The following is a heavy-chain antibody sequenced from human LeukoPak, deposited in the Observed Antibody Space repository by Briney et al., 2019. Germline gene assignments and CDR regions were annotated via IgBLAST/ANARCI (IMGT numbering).Heavy chain of an antibody. J-gene: IGHJ4*02. CDR1: GGSISSGSYY. D-gene: IGHD3-10*01. CDR2: IYTSGST. CDR3: ARVQRRRWRLLWFGELDY. V-gene: IGHV4-61*02. Sequence: SQTLSLTCTVSGGSISSGSYYWSWIRQPAGKGLEWIGRIYTSGSTNYNPSLKSRVTISVDTSKNQFSLKLSSVTAADTAVYYCARVQRRRWRLLWFGELDYWGQGTLVTVSS.